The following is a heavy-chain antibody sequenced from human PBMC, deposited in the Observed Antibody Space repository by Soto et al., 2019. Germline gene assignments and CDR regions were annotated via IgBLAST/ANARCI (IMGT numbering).Heavy chain of an antibody. D-gene: IGHD3-3*01. CDR3: TTVSPLLRFLEWLLYPGAFDI. V-gene: IGHV3-15*07. Sequence: GGSLRLSCAASGFTFSNAWMNWVRQAPGKGLEWVGRIKSKNDGGTTDYNAPVKSRFTISRDDSKNTLYLQMNSLKTEDTAVYYCTTVSPLLRFLEWLLYPGAFDIWGQGTMVTVSS. J-gene: IGHJ3*02. CDR2: IKSKNDGGTT. CDR1: GFTFSNAW.